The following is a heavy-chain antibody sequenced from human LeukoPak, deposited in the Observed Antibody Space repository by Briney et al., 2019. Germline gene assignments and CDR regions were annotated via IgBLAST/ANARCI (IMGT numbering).Heavy chain of an antibody. CDR2: ISGSDGST. J-gene: IGHJ4*02. CDR3: AKDSAKKYDDY. CDR1: GLTFSSYA. D-gene: IGHD2/OR15-2a*01. V-gene: IGHV3-23*01. Sequence: GGSLRLSCAASGLTFSSYAMSWVRQAPGKGLEWVSGISGSDGSTNYADSVKGRFTISRENSKNTLYLQMNSLRAEDTAVYYCAKDSAKKYDDYWGQGTLVTVSS.